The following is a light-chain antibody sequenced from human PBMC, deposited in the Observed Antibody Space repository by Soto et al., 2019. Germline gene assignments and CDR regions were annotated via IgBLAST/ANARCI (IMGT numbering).Light chain of an antibody. CDR1: QSISNY. CDR2: AAS. Sequence: DIQMTPSPSSLSASVGDRVTLPCRASQSISNYLNWYQQRPGKAPKLLIYAASSLQSGVPSRFSGSGSGTDFTLTISSLQPEDVAAYYCQKYNSAPLTFGGGTKVDIK. V-gene: IGKV1-27*01. J-gene: IGKJ4*01. CDR3: QKYNSAPLT.